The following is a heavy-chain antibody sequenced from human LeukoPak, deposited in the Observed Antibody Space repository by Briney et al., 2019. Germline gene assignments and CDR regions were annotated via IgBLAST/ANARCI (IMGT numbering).Heavy chain of an antibody. CDR1: GYTSTSCD. J-gene: IGHJ6*03. CDR3: ARVPLSGNFYHYYMDV. CDR2: MNPNSGNT. V-gene: IGHV1-8*01. D-gene: IGHD3-10*01. Sequence: ASVKVSCKASGYTSTSCDINWVRQAPGQGLEWMGWMNPNSGNTRYAEKLQGRVTMTRDTSISTAYMELSSLKSEDTAVYYCARVPLSGNFYHYYMDVWGKGTTVTVSS.